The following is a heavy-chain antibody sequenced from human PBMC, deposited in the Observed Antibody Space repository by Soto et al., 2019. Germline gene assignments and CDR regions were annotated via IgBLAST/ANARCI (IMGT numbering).Heavy chain of an antibody. D-gene: IGHD2-2*01. CDR3: ARDTSSTSYYYYGMDV. Sequence: GGSLRLSCAASGFTFYSYAMSWVRQAPGKGLEWVSAISGSGSSTYYADSVKGRFTISRDNSKNTLYLQMNSLRAEDTAVYYCARDTSSTSYYYYGMDVWGQGTTVTVSS. CDR2: ISGSGSST. J-gene: IGHJ6*02. V-gene: IGHV3-23*01. CDR1: GFTFYSYA.